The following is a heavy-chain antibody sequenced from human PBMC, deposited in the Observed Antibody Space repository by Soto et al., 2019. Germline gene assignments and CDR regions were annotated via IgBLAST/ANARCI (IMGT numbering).Heavy chain of an antibody. D-gene: IGHD6-6*01. CDR3: ARDHYSSSSGYGMDV. CDR2: ISAYNGNT. J-gene: IGHJ6*02. CDR1: GYTFTSYG. Sequence: WASVKVSCKASGYTFTSYGISWVRQAPGQGLEWMGWISAYNGNTNYAQKLQGRVTMTTDTSTSTAYMELRSLRSDDTAVYYCARDHYSSSSGYGMDVWGQGTTVTVSS. V-gene: IGHV1-18*04.